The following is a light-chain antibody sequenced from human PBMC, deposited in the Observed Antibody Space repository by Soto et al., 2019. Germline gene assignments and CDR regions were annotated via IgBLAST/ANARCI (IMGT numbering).Light chain of an antibody. CDR3: QHYGSSRT. V-gene: IGKV3-20*01. J-gene: IGKJ1*01. CDR2: GAS. Sequence: EIVLTQSPGTLSLSPGERATLSCRASQSVSSSLAWYQQKPAQAPRLLIYGASSRATGIPDRFSGSGSGPDFTLTISRLEPEDFAVYFCQHYGSSRTFGQGTKVEIK. CDR1: QSVSSS.